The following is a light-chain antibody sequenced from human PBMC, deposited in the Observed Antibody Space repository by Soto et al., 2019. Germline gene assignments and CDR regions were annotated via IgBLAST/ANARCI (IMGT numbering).Light chain of an antibody. CDR2: DAS. J-gene: IGKJ5*01. CDR1: QSVSTY. CDR3: QQYGSTFT. V-gene: IGKV3-20*01. Sequence: EIVLTQSPGALSLSPGERATLSCRASQSVSTYLAWYQHKPGQAPRLLIYDASNRATGIPARFSGSGSGTDFTLTISRLEPEDFAVYYCQQYGSTFTFGQGTRLEIK.